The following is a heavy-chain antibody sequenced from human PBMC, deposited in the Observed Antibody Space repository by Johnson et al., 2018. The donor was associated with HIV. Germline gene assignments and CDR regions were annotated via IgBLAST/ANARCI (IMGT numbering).Heavy chain of an antibody. J-gene: IGHJ3*02. CDR3: AKDRVLGNQDDAFDM. Sequence: VQLVESGGGVVQPGRSLRLSCAASGFTFSSFGMHWVRQAPGKGLEWVAVIWYDGTNKYYADSVKGRFSISRDNSKNTLYLQMNSLRAEDTAVYYFAKDRVLGNQDDAFDMWGQGTSVTVSS. D-gene: IGHD7-27*01. CDR2: IWYDGTNK. CDR1: GFTFSSFG. V-gene: IGHV3-33*06.